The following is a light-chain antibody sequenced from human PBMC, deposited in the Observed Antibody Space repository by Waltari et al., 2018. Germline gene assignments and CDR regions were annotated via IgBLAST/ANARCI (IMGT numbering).Light chain of an antibody. J-gene: IGKJ4*01. V-gene: IGKV4-1*01. CDR1: RSVFYSPNSKYY. Sequence: DIVVTQSPDSMPVSLGERATINCKSSRSVFYSPNSKYYLSWYQQKPGQPPKLLIYWASTREAGVPERFSGSGSATDFTLTIDSLQAEDVAHYYCQQYYGSPFTFGGGTKVEIK. CDR2: WAS. CDR3: QQYYGSPFT.